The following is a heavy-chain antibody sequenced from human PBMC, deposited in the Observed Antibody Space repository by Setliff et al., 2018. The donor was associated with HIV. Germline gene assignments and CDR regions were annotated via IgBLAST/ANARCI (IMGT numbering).Heavy chain of an antibody. CDR3: CRGERLRRGGDFFDF. Sequence: SLRLSCTASGFKFGDYAMAWVRQAPGKRLEWVSFIRGETYGATTEYAASVKGRFAISRNDSENIAYLQMNSLKSEDTGFYYCCRGERLRRGGDFFDFWGQGALVTVSS. V-gene: IGHV3-49*04. CDR2: IRGETYGATT. CDR1: GFKFGDYA. J-gene: IGHJ4*02. D-gene: IGHD1-26*01.